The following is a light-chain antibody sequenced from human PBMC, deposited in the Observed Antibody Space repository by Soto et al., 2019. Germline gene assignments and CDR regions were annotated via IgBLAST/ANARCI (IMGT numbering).Light chain of an antibody. CDR3: LQRTNWLT. CDR1: QSVRNF. V-gene: IGKV3-11*01. J-gene: IGKJ4*01. CDR2: DAS. Sequence: ESLLTQSPATLSLSPGERATLSCRASQSVRNFLAWYQQKPGQAPRLLIYDASNRAAGIPARFSGSGSGTDFTLTISSLEPEDFAVYYCLQRTNWLTFGGGTKVDIK.